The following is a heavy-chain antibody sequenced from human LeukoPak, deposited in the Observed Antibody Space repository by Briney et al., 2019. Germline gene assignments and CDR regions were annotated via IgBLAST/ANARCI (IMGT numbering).Heavy chain of an antibody. V-gene: IGHV4-34*01. CDR2: INHSGST. CDR1: GGSFSGYY. D-gene: IGHD1-1*01. J-gene: IGHJ4*02. CDR3: ARVPWKFEPFDI. Sequence: SETLTLTCAVYGGSFSGYYWSWIRQPPGKGLEWIGEINHSGSTNYNPSLKSRVTISVDTSKNQFSLKLSSVTAADTAVYYCARVPWKFEPFDIWGQGTPVTVSS.